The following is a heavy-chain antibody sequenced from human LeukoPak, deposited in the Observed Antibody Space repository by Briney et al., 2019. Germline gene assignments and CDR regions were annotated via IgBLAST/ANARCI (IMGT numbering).Heavy chain of an antibody. CDR2: IHYSGIT. CDR3: ARYGGQSEFDY. J-gene: IGHJ4*02. V-gene: IGHV4-39*01. CDR1: GGSITXXXXX. D-gene: IGHD4-23*01. Sequence: SETLSLTCTXSGGSITXXXXXXXXXXXXXXXXXXWIESIHYSGITYYNPSLKXRVTISVNXXXNQFSLKLSSVTAADTAVYYCARYGGQSEFDYWGQGTLVTVSS.